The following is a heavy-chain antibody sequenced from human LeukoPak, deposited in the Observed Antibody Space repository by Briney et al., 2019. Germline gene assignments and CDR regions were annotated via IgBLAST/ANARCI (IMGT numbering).Heavy chain of an antibody. V-gene: IGHV3-21*01. CDR2: ISSSSSYI. CDR1: GFTFSSYS. J-gene: IGHJ3*02. Sequence: GGSLRLSCAASGFTFSSYSMNWVRQAPGKGLEWVSSISSSSSYIYYADSVKGRFTISRDNAKNSLYLQMNSLRAEDTAVYYCARDGGNTAAFDIWGQGTMVTVSS. CDR3: ARDGGNTAAFDI. D-gene: IGHD2/OR15-2a*01.